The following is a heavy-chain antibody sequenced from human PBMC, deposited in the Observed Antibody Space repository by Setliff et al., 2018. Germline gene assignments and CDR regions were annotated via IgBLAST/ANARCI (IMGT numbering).Heavy chain of an antibody. V-gene: IGHV3-73*01. J-gene: IGHJ4*02. Sequence: LSLSCAASGFTFSDSAVHWVRQASGKGLEWVGRIRAKVSDYATAYAASLKGRFTISRDDSKNTAYLQMNSLETEDTALYYCIRPQTPDDDHSSGYYGFWVQGTPVTVSS. CDR1: GFTFSDSA. CDR2: IRAKVSDYAT. CDR3: IRPQTPDDDHSSGYYGF. D-gene: IGHD3-22*01.